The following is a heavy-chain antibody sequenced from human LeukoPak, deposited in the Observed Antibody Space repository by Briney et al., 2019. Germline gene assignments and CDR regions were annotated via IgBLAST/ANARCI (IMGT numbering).Heavy chain of an antibody. D-gene: IGHD3-22*01. CDR3: ARVDDYYDSSGYSY. Sequence: SETLSLTCAVYGGSFSGYYWSWIRQPPGKGLEWIGYIYYSGSTNYNPSLKSRVTISVDTSKNQFSLKLSSVTAADTAVYYCARVDDYYDSSGYSYWGQGTLVTVSS. V-gene: IGHV4-59*01. CDR1: GGSFSGYY. CDR2: IYYSGST. J-gene: IGHJ4*02.